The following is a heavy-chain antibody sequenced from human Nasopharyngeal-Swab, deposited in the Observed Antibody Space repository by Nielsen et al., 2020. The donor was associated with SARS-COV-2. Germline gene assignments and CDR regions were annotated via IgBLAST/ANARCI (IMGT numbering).Heavy chain of an antibody. J-gene: IGHJ5*02. D-gene: IGHD5-18*01. CDR1: GFTVSRYY. V-gene: IGHV3-53*01. CDR2: IYSDGST. CDR3: ARAGGYSSPLGS. Sequence: GESLKLSCAASGFTVSRYYMNWVRQAPGKGLEWVSIIYSDGSTYYADSVKGRFTISRDNSKNMVYLQMNSLTAEDTAVYYCARAGGYSSPLGSWGQGTLVTVSP.